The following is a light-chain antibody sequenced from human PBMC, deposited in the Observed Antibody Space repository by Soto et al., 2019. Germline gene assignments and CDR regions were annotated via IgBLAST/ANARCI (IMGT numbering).Light chain of an antibody. V-gene: IGKV1-39*01. Sequence: DIQMTQSPSSLSASLGDRVTITCRASQGIDTYLNWYQQKPGKAPKLLIYTAANLQSGVPSRFSGSGSATDFTLTFTILQPEDFATYYCHQNYTLPHTFGQGTKVQIK. J-gene: IGKJ2*01. CDR1: QGIDTY. CDR3: HQNYTLPHT. CDR2: TAA.